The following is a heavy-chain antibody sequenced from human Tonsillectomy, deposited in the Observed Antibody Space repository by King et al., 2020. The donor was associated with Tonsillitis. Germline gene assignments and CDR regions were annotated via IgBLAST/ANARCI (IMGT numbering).Heavy chain of an antibody. CDR1: GFTFSSYA. CDR2: IS. V-gene: IGHV3-30*04. J-gene: IGHJ6*02. D-gene: IGHD4-17*01. CDR3: ARRDGALDYYYYGMDV. Sequence: VQLVESGGGVVQPGRSLRLSCAASGFTFSSYAMHWVRQAPGKGLEWVADISYYADSVKGRFTISRDNSKNTLYLQMNSLRAEDTAVYYCARRDGALDYYYYGMDVWGQGTTVTVSS.